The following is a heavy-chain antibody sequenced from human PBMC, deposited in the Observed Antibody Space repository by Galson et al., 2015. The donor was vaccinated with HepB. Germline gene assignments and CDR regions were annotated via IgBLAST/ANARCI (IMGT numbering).Heavy chain of an antibody. V-gene: IGHV1-69*02. CDR1: GGTFSSYT. J-gene: IGHJ3*02. D-gene: IGHD5-24*01. Sequence: SVKVSCKASGGTFSSYTISWVRQAPGQGLEWMGRIIPILGIANYAQKFQGRVTITADKSASTAYMELSSLRSEDTAVYYCARGQGDGYNPLAFDIWGQGTMVTVSS. CDR3: ARGQGDGYNPLAFDI. CDR2: IIPILGIA.